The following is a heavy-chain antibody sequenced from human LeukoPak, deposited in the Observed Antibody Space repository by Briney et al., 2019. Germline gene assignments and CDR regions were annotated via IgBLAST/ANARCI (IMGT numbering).Heavy chain of an antibody. CDR1: GGSISSSSYC. CDR3: ARILLTGDGGRGYFDF. D-gene: IGHD1-20*01. CDR2: IYESGNS. V-gene: IGHV4-39*02. Sequence: SETLSLTCTVPGGSISSSSYCWGWIRQPPGKGLEWIVSIYESGNSYYNPSLKSRVTTSVDTSNNHFSLKLSSVTAADTAVYYCARILLTGDGGRGYFDFWGQGTQVTVSS. J-gene: IGHJ4*02.